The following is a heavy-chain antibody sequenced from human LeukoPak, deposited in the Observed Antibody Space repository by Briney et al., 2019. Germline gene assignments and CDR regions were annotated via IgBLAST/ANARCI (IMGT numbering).Heavy chain of an antibody. V-gene: IGHV1-46*01. D-gene: IGHD6-13*01. CDR1: GYTFTSNY. CDR3: ARVIAAAGIGWFDP. Sequence: ASVKVSCKAFGYTFTSNYMHWVRQAPGQGPEWMGVISPSGGSTTYAQKFQGRVTLTRDMSTSTDYLELSSLRSEDTAVYYCARVIAAAGIGWFDPWGQGTLVTVSS. J-gene: IGHJ5*02. CDR2: ISPSGGST.